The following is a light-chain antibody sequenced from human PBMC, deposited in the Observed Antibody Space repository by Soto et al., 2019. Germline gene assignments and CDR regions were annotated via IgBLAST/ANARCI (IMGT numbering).Light chain of an antibody. Sequence: QSALTQPASVSGSPGQAIAISCTGTSSDVGAYNYVCWYQQYPGKAPKLMIYDVNIRPSGVSDRFSGSKSGNTASLTISGLQAQDEADYYCSSYTSTNTLVFGTGTKVPVL. CDR3: SSYTSTNTLV. J-gene: IGLJ1*01. CDR2: DVN. V-gene: IGLV2-14*03. CDR1: SSDVGAYNY.